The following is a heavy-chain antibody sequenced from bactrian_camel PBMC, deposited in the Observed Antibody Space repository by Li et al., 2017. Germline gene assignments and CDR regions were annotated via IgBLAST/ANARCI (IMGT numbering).Heavy chain of an antibody. J-gene: IGHJ4*01. CDR2: IRRDGRT. D-gene: IGHD3*01. V-gene: IGHV3S55*01. CDR3: ALDLSPFCTSVFRRYTH. Sequence: VQLVESGGCSVQTGGSLRLSCAPSGLPVGDSSMAWFRQSPGKEPEAVAAIRRDGRTTYIDSVKGRFTISKDNDKNILYLQMNNLKRADTAMYYCALDLSPFCTSVFRRYTHLGQGTQVTVS. CDR1: GLPVGDSS.